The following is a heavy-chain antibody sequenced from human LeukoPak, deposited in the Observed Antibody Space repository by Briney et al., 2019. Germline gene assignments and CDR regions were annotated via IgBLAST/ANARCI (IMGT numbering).Heavy chain of an antibody. D-gene: IGHD2-2*02. CDR2: ISAYNGNT. CDR1: GYSFINFG. J-gene: IGHJ4*02. Sequence: ASVKVSCKASGYSFINFGLSWVRQAPGQGLEWMGWISAYNGNTNYAQKLQGRVTMTTDTSTSTAYMELRSLRSDDTAVYYCARAAAIPRFDYWGQGTLVTVSS. V-gene: IGHV1-18*01. CDR3: ARAAAIPRFDY.